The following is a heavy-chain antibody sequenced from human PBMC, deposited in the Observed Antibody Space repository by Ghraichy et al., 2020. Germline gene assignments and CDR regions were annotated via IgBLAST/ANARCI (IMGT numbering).Heavy chain of an antibody. CDR2: IYSGGST. CDR1: GFTVSSNY. V-gene: IGHV3-66*01. Sequence: GGSLRLSCAASGFTVSSNYMSWVRQAPGKGLEWVSVIYSGGSTYYADSVKGRFTISRDNSKNTLYLKMNSLRAEDTAVYYCARAGDDSSGYGNWGQGTLVTVSS. CDR3: ARAGDDSSGYGN. D-gene: IGHD3-22*01. J-gene: IGHJ4*02.